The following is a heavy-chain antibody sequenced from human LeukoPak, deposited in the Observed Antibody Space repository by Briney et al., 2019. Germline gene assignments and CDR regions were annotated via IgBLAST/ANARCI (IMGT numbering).Heavy chain of an antibody. CDR3: ARDAKYCSGGSCYGAGGFYYYYGMDV. CDR2: IYHSGST. J-gene: IGHJ6*02. V-gene: IGHV4-30-2*01. D-gene: IGHD2-15*01. Sequence: SQTLSLTCAVSGGSISSGGYSWSWIRQPPGKGLEWIGYIYHSGSTYYNPSLKSRVTISVDTSKNQFSLKLSSVTAADTAVYYCARDAKYCSGGSCYGAGGFYYYYGMDVWGQGTTVTVSS. CDR1: GGSISSGGYS.